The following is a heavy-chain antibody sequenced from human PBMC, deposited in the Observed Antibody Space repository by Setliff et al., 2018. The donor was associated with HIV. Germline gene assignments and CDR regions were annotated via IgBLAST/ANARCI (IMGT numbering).Heavy chain of an antibody. CDR3: AREGSSSSWFDP. D-gene: IGHD6-6*01. CDR2: IVPILNTG. Sequence: ASVKVSCKASGGTFRSHEISWVRQAPGQGLEWMGGIVPILNTGNYAPKFQGRVTITADESTTTAYMELSSLRSEDTAVYYCAREGSSSSWFDPWGQGTLVTVSS. V-gene: IGHV1-69*13. CDR1: GGTFRSHE. J-gene: IGHJ5*02.